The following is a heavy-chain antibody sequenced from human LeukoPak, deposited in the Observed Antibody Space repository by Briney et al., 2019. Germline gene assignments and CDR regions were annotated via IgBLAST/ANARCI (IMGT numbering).Heavy chain of an antibody. CDR3: ARGDQDIVVVVAATVFDY. D-gene: IGHD2-15*01. J-gene: IGHJ4*02. V-gene: IGHV3-21*01. CDR1: GFTFSSYS. Sequence: GGSLRLSCAAPGFTFSSYSMNWVRQAPGKGLEWVSSISSSSSYIYYADSVKGRFTISRDNAKNSLYLQMNSLRAEDTAVYYCARGDQDIVVVVAATVFDYWGQGTLVTVSS. CDR2: ISSSSSYI.